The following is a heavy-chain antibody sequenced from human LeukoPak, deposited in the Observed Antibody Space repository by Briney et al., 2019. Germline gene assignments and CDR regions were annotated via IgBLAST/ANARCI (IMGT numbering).Heavy chain of an antibody. D-gene: IGHD3-10*01. CDR3: ARLSMAIWYYYYMDV. CDR1: GGSFSGYY. V-gene: IGHV4-34*01. Sequence: PSETLSLTCAVYGGSFSGYYWSWIRQPPGKGLEWIGEINHSGSTNYNPSLKSRVTISVDTSKNQFPLKLSSVTAADTAVYYCARLSMAIWYYYYMDVWGKGTTVTISS. CDR2: INHSGST. J-gene: IGHJ6*03.